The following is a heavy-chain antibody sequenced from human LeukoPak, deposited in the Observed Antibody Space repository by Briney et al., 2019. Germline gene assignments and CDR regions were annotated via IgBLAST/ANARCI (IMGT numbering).Heavy chain of an antibody. CDR3: ARGGVNKAADMAY. Sequence: PGGSLRLSCAASGFTFSDYYMSWVRQAPGKGLEWVTNIKQDGSEKYYVDSVKGRFTFSRDNSKNTLYLQMNSLRAEDTAVYYCARGGVNKAADMAYWGQGTLVTVSS. D-gene: IGHD2-8*02. V-gene: IGHV3-7*01. CDR1: GFTFSDYY. CDR2: IKQDGSEK. J-gene: IGHJ4*02.